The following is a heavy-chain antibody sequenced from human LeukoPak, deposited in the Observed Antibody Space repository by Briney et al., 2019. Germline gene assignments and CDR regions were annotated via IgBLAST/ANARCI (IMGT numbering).Heavy chain of an antibody. Sequence: PSETLSLTCAVYGGSFSGYYWGWIRQPPGKGLEWIGEINHSGSTNYNPSLKSRVTISVDTSKNQFSLKLSSVTAADTAVYYCARGGTYYDFWSGYYQYNWFDPWGQGTLVTVSS. CDR1: GGSFSGYY. J-gene: IGHJ5*02. V-gene: IGHV4-34*01. CDR2: INHSGST. CDR3: ARGGTYYDFWSGYYQYNWFDP. D-gene: IGHD3-3*01.